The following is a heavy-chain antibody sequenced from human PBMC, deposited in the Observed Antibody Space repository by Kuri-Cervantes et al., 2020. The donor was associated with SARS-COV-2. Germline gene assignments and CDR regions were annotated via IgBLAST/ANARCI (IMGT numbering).Heavy chain of an antibody. Sequence: ESLKISCAASGFTFSSYAMSWVRQAPRKGLEWIGEINHSGSTNYNPSLKSRVTISVDTSKNQFSLKLSSVTAADTAVYYCARGASPYDYIWGSYRSSPFDYWGHGTPVTVSS. CDR3: ARGASPYDYIWGSYRSSPFDY. CDR2: INHSGST. J-gene: IGHJ4*01. CDR1: GFTFSSYA. D-gene: IGHD3-16*02. V-gene: IGHV4-34*01.